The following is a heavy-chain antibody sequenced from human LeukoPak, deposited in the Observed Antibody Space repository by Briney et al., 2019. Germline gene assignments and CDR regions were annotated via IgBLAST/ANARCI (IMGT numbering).Heavy chain of an antibody. J-gene: IGHJ4*02. V-gene: IGHV3-48*04. Sequence: GGSLRLSCVASGFTFSNYNMNWVRQAPGKGLEWVSYITSSSGTKHYVDSVKGRFAISRDNADNSLFLQMNSLRAKDTAVYYCAISTTVVTPFDYWGRGTLVTVSS. CDR3: AISTTVVTPFDY. CDR2: ITSSSGTK. D-gene: IGHD4-23*01. CDR1: GFTFSNYN.